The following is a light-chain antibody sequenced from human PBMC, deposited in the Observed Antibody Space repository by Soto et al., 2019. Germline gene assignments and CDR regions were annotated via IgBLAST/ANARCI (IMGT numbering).Light chain of an antibody. CDR3: QQTYSCPYT. V-gene: IGKV1-39*01. J-gene: IGKJ2*01. CDR1: QSISSY. CDR2: GAS. Sequence: DIQMTQSPSSLSASVGDRVTITCRASQSISSYLNWYQQKPGKAPKLLIYGASSLQSGVPSRFSGSGSGTDCTLTISSLQPEEFATYYCQQTYSCPYTFGQGTKLEIK.